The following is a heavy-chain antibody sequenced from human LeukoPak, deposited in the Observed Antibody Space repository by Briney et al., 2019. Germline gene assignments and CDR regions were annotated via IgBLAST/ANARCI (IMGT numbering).Heavy chain of an antibody. V-gene: IGHV7-4-1*02. J-gene: IGHJ3*02. D-gene: IGHD3-22*01. CDR3: ARAPNPRLAMIVVVTHIGNDAFDI. CDR2: INTNTGNP. Sequence: GASVKVSCKASGYTFTSYAMNWVRQAPGQGLEWMGWINTNTGNPTYAQGFTGRFVFSLDTSVSTAYLQISSLKAEDTAVYYCARAPNPRLAMIVVVTHIGNDAFDIWGQGTMVTVSS. CDR1: GYTFTSYA.